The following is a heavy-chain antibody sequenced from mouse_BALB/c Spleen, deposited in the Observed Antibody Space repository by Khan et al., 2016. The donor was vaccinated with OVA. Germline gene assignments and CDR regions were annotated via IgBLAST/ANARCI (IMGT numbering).Heavy chain of an antibody. CDR1: GYTFTSYW. V-gene: IGHV1S41*01. CDR3: ARSNYYGSGLYAMDY. J-gene: IGHJ4*01. D-gene: IGHD1-1*01. CDR2: IAPGSGST. Sequence: DLVKPGASVKLSCRASGYTFTSYWINWIKQRPGQGPEWIGRIAPGSGSTSYNEMFKGKATLTVDTSSSTAYIQLSSLSSEDSAVCFCARSNYYGSGLYAMDYWGQGTSVTVSS.